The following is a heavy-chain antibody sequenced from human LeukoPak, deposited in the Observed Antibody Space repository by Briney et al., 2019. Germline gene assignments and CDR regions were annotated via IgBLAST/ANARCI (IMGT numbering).Heavy chain of an antibody. V-gene: IGHV1-18*01. CDR2: ISAYNGIT. CDR3: ARDDSHDDAFDI. Sequence: GASVKVSCKASGYTFTSHGIGWVRQAPGQGLEWMGWISAYNGITDYAQNLQGRVTMTTDTSTSTAYMELRSLRSDDTAVYYCARDDSHDDAFDIWGQGTMVTVSS. J-gene: IGHJ3*02. CDR1: GYTFTSHG. D-gene: IGHD3-22*01.